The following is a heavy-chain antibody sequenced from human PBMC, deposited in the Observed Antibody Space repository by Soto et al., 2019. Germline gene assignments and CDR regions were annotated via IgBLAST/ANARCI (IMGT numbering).Heavy chain of an antibody. CDR3: ARVGETGIAAAGTFPLTRDYYGMDV. Sequence: VASVKVSCKASGYTFTSYGISWVRQAPGQGLEWMGWISAYNGNTNYAQKLQGRVTMTTDTSTSTAYMELRSLRSDDTAVYYCARVGETGIAAAGTFPLTRDYYGMDVWGQGTTVTVSS. CDR1: GYTFTSYG. V-gene: IGHV1-18*04. D-gene: IGHD6-13*01. CDR2: ISAYNGNT. J-gene: IGHJ6*02.